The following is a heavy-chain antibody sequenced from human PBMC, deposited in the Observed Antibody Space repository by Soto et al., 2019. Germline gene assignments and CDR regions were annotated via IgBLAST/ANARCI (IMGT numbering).Heavy chain of an antibody. J-gene: IGHJ6*02. CDR2: IIPIFGTA. Sequence: SVKVSCKASGGTFSSYAISWVRQAPGQGLEWMGGIIPIFGTANYAQKFQGRVTITADESTSTAYMELSSLRSEDTAVYYCARDEELVLPPGVYYYGMDVWGQGTTVTVSS. CDR3: ARDEELVLPPGVYYYGMDV. D-gene: IGHD2-2*01. V-gene: IGHV1-69*13. CDR1: GGTFSSYA.